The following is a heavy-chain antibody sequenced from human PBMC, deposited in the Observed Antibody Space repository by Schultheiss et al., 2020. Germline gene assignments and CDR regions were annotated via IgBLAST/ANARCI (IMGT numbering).Heavy chain of an antibody. J-gene: IGHJ4*02. CDR2: IWYDGTTK. CDR3: ARGISKSAARHDY. Sequence: GGSLRLSCIASGFTFSTYGMHWVRQAPGKGLDWVAVIWYDGTTKYFADSVRGRSTISRDNSKNTLYLQMNSLRAEDTAVYYCARGISKSAARHDYWGQGTLVTVSS. D-gene: IGHD2-2*01. CDR1: GFTFSTYG. V-gene: IGHV3-33*08.